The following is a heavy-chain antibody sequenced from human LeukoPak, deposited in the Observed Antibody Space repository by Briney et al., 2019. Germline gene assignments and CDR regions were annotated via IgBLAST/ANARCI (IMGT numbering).Heavy chain of an antibody. J-gene: IGHJ4*02. CDR1: GFTFSTYA. CDR2: ISGSGGNT. CDR3: AKQPAVTTYFDY. V-gene: IGHV3-23*01. D-gene: IGHD4-17*01. Sequence: GGSLRLSCAASGFTFSTYAMSWVRQAPGKGLEWVSGISGSGGNTYYADSVKGRFTISRDNSKNTLYLEMNSLRAEDTAVYYCAKQPAVTTYFDYWGQGTLVTVSS.